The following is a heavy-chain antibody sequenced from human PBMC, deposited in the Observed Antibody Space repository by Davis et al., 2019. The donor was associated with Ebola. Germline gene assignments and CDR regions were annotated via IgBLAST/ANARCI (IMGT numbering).Heavy chain of an antibody. Sequence: HTGGSLRLSCAASGFTFSSYSMNWVRQAPGKGLVWVSRINSDGSSTSYADSVKGRFTISRDNAKNSLYLQMNSLRDEDTAVYYCARARMVAAISYFDYWGQGTLVTVSS. CDR1: GFTFSSYS. CDR2: INSDGSST. D-gene: IGHD2-15*01. CDR3: ARARMVAAISYFDY. V-gene: IGHV3-74*01. J-gene: IGHJ4*02.